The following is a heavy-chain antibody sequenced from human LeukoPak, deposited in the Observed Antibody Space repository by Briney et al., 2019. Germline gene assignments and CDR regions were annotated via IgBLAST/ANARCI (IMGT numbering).Heavy chain of an antibody. D-gene: IGHD5-12*01. J-gene: IGHJ4*02. CDR2: IYPGDSDT. CDR3: ARRGGYDLQPFDY. CDR1: GYSFANHW. Sequence: AGESLKISCKGSGYSFANHWIGWVRQMPGKGLEWMGIIYPGDSDTRYSPSFQGQVTISVDKSISTAYLQWSGLKASDTAVYYCARRGGYDLQPFDYWGQGTLVTVSS. V-gene: IGHV5-51*01.